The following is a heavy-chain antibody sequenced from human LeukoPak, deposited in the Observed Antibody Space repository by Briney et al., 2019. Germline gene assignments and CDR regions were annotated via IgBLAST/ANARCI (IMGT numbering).Heavy chain of an antibody. Sequence: GGSLRLSCAASGFTFSDYYMSWIRQAPGKGLEWVSYISSSGSTIYYADSVKGRFTISRDNANNSLYLQMNSLRAEDTAVYYCARAIAIFGVVIYYFDYWGQGTLVTVSS. V-gene: IGHV3-11*04. J-gene: IGHJ4*02. CDR3: ARAIAIFGVVIYYFDY. CDR1: GFTFSDYY. D-gene: IGHD3-3*01. CDR2: ISSSGSTI.